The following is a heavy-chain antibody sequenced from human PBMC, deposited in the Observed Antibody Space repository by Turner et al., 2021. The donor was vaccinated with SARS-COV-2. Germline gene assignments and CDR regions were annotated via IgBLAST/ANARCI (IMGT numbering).Heavy chain of an antibody. CDR1: GFTFSSHS. Sequence: EVQLVESGGGLVKPGGSLRLSCAASGFTFSSHSMNWVRQAPGKGLEWVSSISRSSSYIYYADSVKGRFTISRDNAKNSLYLQMTSLRAEDTAVYYCARDCSIPSCEAWGQGTLVTVSS. D-gene: IGHD2-2*01. CDR3: ARDCSIPSCEA. J-gene: IGHJ5*02. V-gene: IGHV3-21*01. CDR2: ISRSSSYI.